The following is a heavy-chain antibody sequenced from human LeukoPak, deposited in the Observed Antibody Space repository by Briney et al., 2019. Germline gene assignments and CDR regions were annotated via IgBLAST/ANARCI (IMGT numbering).Heavy chain of an antibody. CDR1: GYTFTGYY. Sequence: ASVKVSCKASGYTFTGYYMHWVRQAPGQGLEWMGIIIPSGGGTSYAQKFQGRLTMTWDTSTTTVYMELSSLRSEDTAMYYCAREIGPRQLHLWGSAFDYWGQGTLVTVSS. J-gene: IGHJ4*02. CDR3: AREIGPRQLHLWGSAFDY. D-gene: IGHD5-18*01. CDR2: IIPSGGGT. V-gene: IGHV1-46*01.